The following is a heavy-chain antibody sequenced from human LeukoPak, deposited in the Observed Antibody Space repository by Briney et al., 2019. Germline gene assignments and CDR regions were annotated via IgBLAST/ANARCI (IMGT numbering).Heavy chain of an antibody. CDR1: GGSFSGYY. V-gene: IGHV4-34*01. CDR3: ARAVDTAMVTGGMDV. J-gene: IGHJ6*02. Sequence: SETLSLTCAVYGGSFSGYYWSWIRQPPGKGLGWIGEINHSGSTNYNPSLKSRVTISVDTSKNQFSLKLSSVTAADTAVYYCARAVDTAMVTGGMDVWGQGTTVTVSS. D-gene: IGHD5-18*01. CDR2: INHSGST.